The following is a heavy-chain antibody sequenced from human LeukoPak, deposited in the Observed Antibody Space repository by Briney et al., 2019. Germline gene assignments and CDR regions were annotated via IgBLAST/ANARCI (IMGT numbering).Heavy chain of an antibody. CDR2: IYYSGST. D-gene: IGHD3-22*01. Sequence: SQTLSLTCTVSGGSISSGDYYWSWIRQPPGKGLEWIGYIYYSGSTYYNPSLKSRVTISVDTSKNQFSLKLSSVTAADTAVYYCARDSSGYQGFDYWGQGTLVTVPS. CDR3: ARDSSGYQGFDY. J-gene: IGHJ4*02. V-gene: IGHV4-30-4*01. CDR1: GGSISSGDYY.